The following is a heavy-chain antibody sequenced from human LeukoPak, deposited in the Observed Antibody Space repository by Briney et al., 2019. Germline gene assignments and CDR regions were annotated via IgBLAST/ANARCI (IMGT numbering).Heavy chain of an antibody. V-gene: IGHV3-23*01. Sequence: GGSLRLSCAASGFTFSSYAMSWVRQAPGKGLEWVSSISGGGRTTYYANSVKGRFTISRDNSKNTLYLQMNTLRAEDTAVYYCTKLSGGDCYSSCYYDMDVWGQGTTVTVSS. J-gene: IGHJ6*02. CDR2: ISGGGRTT. CDR1: GFTFSSYA. CDR3: TKLSGGDCYSSCYYDMDV. D-gene: IGHD2-21*02.